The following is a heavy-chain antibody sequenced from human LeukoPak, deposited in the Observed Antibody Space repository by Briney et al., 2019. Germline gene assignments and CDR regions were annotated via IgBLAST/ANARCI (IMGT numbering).Heavy chain of an antibody. D-gene: IGHD3-10*01. V-gene: IGHV1-8*01. Sequence: ASVKVSCNAAGYTFTSYDINWVRQVTGQGLEWMGWRNPNSGNTGYAQKFQGRVTMTRNTSISTAYMELSSLRSEDTAVYYCARGPSRDYGSGSSWFDPWGQGTLVTVSS. CDR1: GYTFTSYD. J-gene: IGHJ5*02. CDR3: ARGPSRDYGSGSSWFDP. CDR2: RNPNSGNT.